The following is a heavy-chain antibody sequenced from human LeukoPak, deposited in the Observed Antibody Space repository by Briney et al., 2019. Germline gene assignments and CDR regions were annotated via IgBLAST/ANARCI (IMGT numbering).Heavy chain of an antibody. J-gene: IGHJ6*02. CDR3: AKGGITMIVRVGMDV. CDR1: GVTFSSHA. D-gene: IGHD3-22*01. Sequence: GGSLRLSCAASGVTFSSHAMSWVSQAPGKGLEWGSVISGSGGSTYYADSVKGRFTISRDNSKNTLYLQMKSLRAEDTAVYYCAKGGITMIVRVGMDVWGQGTTVTVSS. CDR2: ISGSGGST. V-gene: IGHV3-23*01.